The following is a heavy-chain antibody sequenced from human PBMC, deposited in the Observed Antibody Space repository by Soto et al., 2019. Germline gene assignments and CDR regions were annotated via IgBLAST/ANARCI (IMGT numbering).Heavy chain of an antibody. CDR1: GYSFTSYW. CDR2: IDPSDSYT. CDR3: ARGGAVAVYYYSYGMDV. D-gene: IGHD6-19*01. Sequence: PGESLKISCKGSGYSFTSYWISWVRQMPGKGLEWMGRIDPSDSYTNYSPSFQGHVTISADKSISTAYLQWSSLKASDTAMYYCARGGAVAVYYYSYGMDVWGQGTTVTVSS. V-gene: IGHV5-10-1*01. J-gene: IGHJ6*02.